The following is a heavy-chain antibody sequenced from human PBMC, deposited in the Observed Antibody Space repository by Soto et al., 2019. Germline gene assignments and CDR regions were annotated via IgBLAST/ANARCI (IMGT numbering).Heavy chain of an antibody. V-gene: IGHV2-70*11. CDR3: ARMRVYYDILTGRGIEASDI. D-gene: IGHD3-9*01. J-gene: IGHJ3*02. Sequence: GSGPTLVNPTQTLTLTCTFSGFSLSTSGMCVSWIRQPPGKALEWLARIDWDDHKYYSTSLKTRLTVSKDTSKNQVVLTMTNMDPVDTATYYCARMRVYYDILTGRGIEASDIWGQGTMVTVSS. CDR1: GFSLSTSGMC. CDR2: IDWDDHK.